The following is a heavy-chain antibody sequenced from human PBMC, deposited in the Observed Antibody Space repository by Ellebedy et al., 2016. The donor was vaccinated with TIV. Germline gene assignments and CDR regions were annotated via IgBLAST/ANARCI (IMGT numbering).Heavy chain of an antibody. J-gene: IGHJ4*02. V-gene: IGHV3-15*01. CDR3: TTAPDY. CDR1: GVTFSSYA. Sequence: GESLKISCAASGVTFSSYAMSWVRQAPGKGLEWVGRIKSKTDGGTTDYAAHVKGRFTISRDDSKNTLYLQMNSLKTEDTAVYYCTTAPDYWGQGTLVTVSS. CDR2: IKSKTDGGTT.